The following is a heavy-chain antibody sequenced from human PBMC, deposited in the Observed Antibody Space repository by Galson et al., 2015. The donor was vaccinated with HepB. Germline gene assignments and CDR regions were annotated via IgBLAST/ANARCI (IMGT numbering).Heavy chain of an antibody. Sequence: SLRLSCAASGFTFSTYWMSWVRQAPGKGLEWVANIKEDGGAKSYVDSVKGRFTISRDNDKNSLFLQMNSLTAEDTAVYYCARNHYWLFDYLGQGTLVTVSS. CDR2: IKEDGGAK. CDR3: ARNHYWLFDY. CDR1: GFTFSTYW. V-gene: IGHV3-7*03. J-gene: IGHJ4*02. D-gene: IGHD1-14*01.